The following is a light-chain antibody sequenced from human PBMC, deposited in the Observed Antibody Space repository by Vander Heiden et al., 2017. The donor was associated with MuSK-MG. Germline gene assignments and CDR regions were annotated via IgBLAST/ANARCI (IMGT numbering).Light chain of an antibody. CDR3: CSYAGNSVV. CDR2: AVS. Sequence: QSALTQPRSVSGSPRQSVTISCTGTSSDVGGSNYVSWYQQHPGKAPKLMVYAVSERPSGVPDRFSGSKSGNTASLTISGLQAEDEADYFCCSYAGNSVVFGGGTKLTVL. J-gene: IGLJ2*01. CDR1: SSDVGGSNY. V-gene: IGLV2-11*01.